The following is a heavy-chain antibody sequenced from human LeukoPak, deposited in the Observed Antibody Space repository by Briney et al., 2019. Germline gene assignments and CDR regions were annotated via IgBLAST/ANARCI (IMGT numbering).Heavy chain of an antibody. CDR3: ARLHSSSHLYMDV. V-gene: IGHV3-11*04. Sequence: GGSLRLSCAASGFTVSSNYMSWVRQAPGKGLEWVSYISSSGSTIYYADSVKGRFTISRDNAKNSLYLQMNSLRAEDTAVYYCARLHSSSHLYMDVWGKGTTVTVSS. J-gene: IGHJ6*03. D-gene: IGHD6-6*01. CDR1: GFTVSSNY. CDR2: ISSSGSTI.